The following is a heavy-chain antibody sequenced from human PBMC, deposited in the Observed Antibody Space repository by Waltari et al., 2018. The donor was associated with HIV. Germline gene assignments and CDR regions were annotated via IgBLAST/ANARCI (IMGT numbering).Heavy chain of an antibody. CDR3: ARATHSDY. D-gene: IGHD2-15*01. Sequence: EVQLVQSGAEVRKSGESLTISCKGSGYDFTTYGIAWVRQMPGKGLEWMGIIYPGNSDTRYSPSFQGQVTISADKSISTAYLQWSSLKASDTAMYYCARATHSDYWGQGTLVTVSS. J-gene: IGHJ4*02. CDR2: IYPGNSDT. V-gene: IGHV5-51*01. CDR1: GYDFTTYG.